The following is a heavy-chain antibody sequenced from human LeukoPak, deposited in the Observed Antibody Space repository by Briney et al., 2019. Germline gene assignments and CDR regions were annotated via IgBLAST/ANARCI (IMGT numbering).Heavy chain of an antibody. J-gene: IGHJ4*02. V-gene: IGHV3-64D*06. CDR1: GFTFSSYA. D-gene: IGHD5-18*01. Sequence: QPGRSLRLSCAASGFTFSSYAMHWVRQAPGKGLEYVSAISSNGGSTYYADSVKGRFTISRDNSKNTLYLQMSSLRAEDTAVYYCVKLTGYSYGYLWGQGTLVTVSS. CDR3: VKLTGYSYGYL. CDR2: ISSNGGST.